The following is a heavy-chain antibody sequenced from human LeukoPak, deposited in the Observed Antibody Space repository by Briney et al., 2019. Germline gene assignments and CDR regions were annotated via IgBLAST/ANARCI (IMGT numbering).Heavy chain of an antibody. V-gene: IGHV3-21*01. CDR2: ISSSSSYI. CDR1: GFTFSSYS. J-gene: IGHJ5*02. CDR3: ARATGDSVWGSYRPNWFDP. D-gene: IGHD3-16*02. Sequence: KPGGSLRLSCAASGFTFSSYSMNWVRQAPGKGLEWVSSISSSSSYIYYADSVKGRFTISRDNAKNSLYLQMNSLRAEDTAVYYCARATGDSVWGSYRPNWFDPWGQGTLVTVSS.